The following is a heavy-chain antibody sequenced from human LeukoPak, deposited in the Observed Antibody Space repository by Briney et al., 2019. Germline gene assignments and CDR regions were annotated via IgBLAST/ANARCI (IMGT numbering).Heavy chain of an antibody. V-gene: IGHV4-61*02. D-gene: IGHD6-13*01. Sequence: PSETLSLTCTVSGGSISSGSYYWSWIRQPAGKGLEWIGRIYTSGSTNYNPSLKSRVTISVDTSKNQFSLKLSSVTAADTAVYYCARGGTAAVWGQGTLVTVSS. CDR2: IYTSGST. CDR3: ARGGTAAV. J-gene: IGHJ4*02. CDR1: GGSISSGSYY.